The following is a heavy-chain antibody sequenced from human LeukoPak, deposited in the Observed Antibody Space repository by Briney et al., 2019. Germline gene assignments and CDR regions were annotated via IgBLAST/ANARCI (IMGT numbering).Heavy chain of an antibody. J-gene: IGHJ3*02. Sequence: GGCLRLSCATSGFTFSSYAMHWVRQAPGKGLEWVAFIRYDGSNKYYADSVKGRFTISRDNSKNTLYLQMNSLRAEDTAVYYCAKALDTSGYYPADAFDIWGQGTMVTVSS. CDR3: AKALDTSGYYPADAFDI. D-gene: IGHD3-22*01. CDR1: GFTFSSYA. CDR2: IRYDGSNK. V-gene: IGHV3-30*02.